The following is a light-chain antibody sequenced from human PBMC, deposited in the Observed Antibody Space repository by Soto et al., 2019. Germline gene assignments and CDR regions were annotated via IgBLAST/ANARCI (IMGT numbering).Light chain of an antibody. CDR1: QISGINF. CDR3: QLYGTSPP. Sequence: EIVLTQSTGTLSFSPGERATFSCKTSQISGINFLAWSQQKPGQAPRLLIYASSNRATGIPDRFSGSASGADFTLTIDRLEPEDFAVYYCQLYGTSPPFGQGTRLEI. J-gene: IGKJ5*01. CDR2: ASS. V-gene: IGKV3-20*01.